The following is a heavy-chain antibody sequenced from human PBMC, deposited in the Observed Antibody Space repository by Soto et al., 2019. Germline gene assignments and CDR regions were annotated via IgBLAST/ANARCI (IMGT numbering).Heavy chain of an antibody. J-gene: IGHJ4*02. CDR2: ISYDGSNK. Sequence: GGSLRLSCAASGFTFSSYAMHWVRQAPGKGLEWVAVISYDGSNKYYADSVKGRFTISRDNSKNTLYLQMYSLRAEDTAVYYCARGSYSSSWYGVDIFDYWGQGTLVTVSS. CDR3: ARGSYSSSWYGVDIFDY. D-gene: IGHD6-13*01. V-gene: IGHV3-30-3*01. CDR1: GFTFSSYA.